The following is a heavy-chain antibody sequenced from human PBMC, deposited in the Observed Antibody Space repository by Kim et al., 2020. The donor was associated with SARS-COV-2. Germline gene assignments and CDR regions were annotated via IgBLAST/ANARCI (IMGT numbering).Heavy chain of an antibody. D-gene: IGHD6-13*01. Sequence: GGSLRLSCEASGFTVSSNYMGWVRQAPGKGLEWVSVIYSGGSTYYADSVKGRFTISRDNSKNTLYLQMNSLRAEDTAVYYCAGADSSSWSHHYYSMDVWGQGTTVTVSS. V-gene: IGHV3-53*01. CDR3: AGADSSSWSHHYYSMDV. CDR2: IYSGGST. J-gene: IGHJ6*02. CDR1: GFTVSSNY.